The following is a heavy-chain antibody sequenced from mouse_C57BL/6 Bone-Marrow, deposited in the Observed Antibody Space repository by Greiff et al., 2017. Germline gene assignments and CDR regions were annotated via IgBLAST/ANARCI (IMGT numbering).Heavy chain of an antibody. CDR3: AREVYYGSSYYFDC. J-gene: IGHJ2*01. D-gene: IGHD1-1*01. CDR2: IDPSDSYT. V-gene: IGHV1-69*01. Sequence: QVQLQQPGAELVMPGASVKLSCKASGYTFTSYWMHWVKQRPGQGLEWIGEIDPSDSYTNYNQKFKGKSTLTVDKSSSTAYMQLSSLTSEDSAVYYGAREVYYGSSYYFDCWGQGTTLTVSS. CDR1: GYTFTSYW.